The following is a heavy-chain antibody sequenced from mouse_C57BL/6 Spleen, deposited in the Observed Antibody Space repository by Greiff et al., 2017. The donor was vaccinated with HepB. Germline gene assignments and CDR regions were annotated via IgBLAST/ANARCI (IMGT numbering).Heavy chain of an antibody. Sequence: EVQLKESGGGLVKPGGSLKLSCAASGFTFSDYGMHWVRQAPEKGLEWVAYISSGSSTIYYADTVKGRFTISRDNAKNTLFLQMTSLRSEDTAMYYCARDWVYAMDYWGQGTSVTVSS. CDR2: ISSGSSTI. D-gene: IGHD4-1*01. J-gene: IGHJ4*01. CDR3: ARDWVYAMDY. V-gene: IGHV5-17*01. CDR1: GFTFSDYG.